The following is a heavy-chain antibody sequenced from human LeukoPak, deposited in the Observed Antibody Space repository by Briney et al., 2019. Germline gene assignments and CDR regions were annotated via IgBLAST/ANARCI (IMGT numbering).Heavy chain of an antibody. V-gene: IGHV1-46*01. CDR2: INPSGGST. CDR3: ARDTSDIVVVPAVHSSSPLDY. CDR1: GYTFTSYY. D-gene: IGHD2-2*01. Sequence: GASVKVSCKASGYTFTSYYMHWARQAPGQGLEWMGIINPSGGSTSYAQKFQGRVTMTRDTSTSTVYMELSSLRSEDTAVYYCARDTSDIVVVPAVHSSSPLDYWGQGTLVTVSS. J-gene: IGHJ4*02.